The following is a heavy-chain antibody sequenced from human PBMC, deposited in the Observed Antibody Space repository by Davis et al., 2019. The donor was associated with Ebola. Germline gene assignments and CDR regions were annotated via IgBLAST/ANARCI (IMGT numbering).Heavy chain of an antibody. J-gene: IGHJ5*02. CDR2: ISYDGSNK. Sequence: PGGSLRLSCAASGFTFSSYGMHWVRQAPGKGLEWVAVISYDGSNKYYADSVKGRFTISRDNSKNTLYLQMTSLRAEDTAVYYCARVGYGDYWRWFDPWGQGTLVTVSS. CDR3: ARVGYGDYWRWFDP. CDR1: GFTFSSYG. V-gene: IGHV3-30*03. D-gene: IGHD4-17*01.